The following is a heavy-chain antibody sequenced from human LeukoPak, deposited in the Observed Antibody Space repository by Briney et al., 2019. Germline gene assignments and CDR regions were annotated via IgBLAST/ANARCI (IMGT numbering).Heavy chain of an antibody. J-gene: IGHJ4*02. D-gene: IGHD6-13*01. V-gene: IGHV3-9*01. CDR1: GFTFDDYA. CDR3: ARLGQLGH. Sequence: GGSLRLSCAASGFTFDDYAMHWVRQAPGKGLEWVSGISWNSGSIGYADSVEGRFTISRDNAKNSLYLQMNSLRSEDTAVYYCARLGQLGHWGQGTLVTVSS. CDR2: ISWNSGSI.